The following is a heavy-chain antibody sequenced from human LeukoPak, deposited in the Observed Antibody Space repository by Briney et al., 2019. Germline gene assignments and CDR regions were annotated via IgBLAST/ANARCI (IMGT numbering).Heavy chain of an antibody. CDR1: GFTFSSYG. Sequence: PGGSLRLSCATSGFTFSSYGMHWVRQAPGKGLEWVAVISYDGSNKYYADSVKGRFTISRDNSKNTLYLQMNSLRAEDTDVYYCAKRSKVRGVIHWFDPWGQGTLVTVSS. CDR3: AKRSKVRGVIHWFDP. CDR2: ISYDGSNK. D-gene: IGHD3-10*01. V-gene: IGHV3-30*18. J-gene: IGHJ5*02.